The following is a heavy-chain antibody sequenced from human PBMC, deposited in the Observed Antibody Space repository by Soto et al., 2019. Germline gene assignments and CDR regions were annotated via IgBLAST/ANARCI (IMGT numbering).Heavy chain of an antibody. CDR3: ARRGFGVADNWFDP. CDR2: IYPGDSDT. J-gene: IGHJ5*02. D-gene: IGHD3-10*01. Sequence: GESLKISCKASGYSFTTYWIGWVRQMPGKGLEWMGIIYPGDSDTRYSPSFQDHVTISADKSIATAYLQWSSLQASDTAMYYCARRGFGVADNWFDPWGQGTLVTV. V-gene: IGHV5-51*01. CDR1: GYSFTTYW.